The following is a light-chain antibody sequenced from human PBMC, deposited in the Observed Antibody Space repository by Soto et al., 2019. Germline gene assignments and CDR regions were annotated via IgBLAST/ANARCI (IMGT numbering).Light chain of an antibody. V-gene: IGLV2-14*01. CDR1: SSVVGAYNF. Sequence: SVLTQPAPVSGSPGQSITISCSGTSSVVGAYNFVSWXXVHLGRAPKLIISEVTVRPSRVSHRFSGSKSGNSASLTISGLQAEDEADYYCCSYAGGAQVFGTGTKVTVL. CDR2: EVT. J-gene: IGLJ1*01. CDR3: CSYAGGAQV.